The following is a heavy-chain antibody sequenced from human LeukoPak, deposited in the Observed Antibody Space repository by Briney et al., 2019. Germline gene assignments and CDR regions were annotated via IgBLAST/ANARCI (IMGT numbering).Heavy chain of an antibody. J-gene: IGHJ4*02. CDR3: ARGLLGPNAPRYYFDY. CDR2: IYYSGST. Sequence: KTSETLSLTCTVSGGSISSSSYYWGWIRQPPGKGLEWIGSIYYSGSTYYNPSLRSRVTISVDTSKNQFSLKLSSVTAADTAVYYCARGLLGPNAPRYYFDYWGQGTLVTVSS. CDR1: GGSISSSSYY. V-gene: IGHV4-39*07. D-gene: IGHD1-1*01.